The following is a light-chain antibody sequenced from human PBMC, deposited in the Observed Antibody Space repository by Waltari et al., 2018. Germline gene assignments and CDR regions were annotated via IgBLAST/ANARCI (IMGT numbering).Light chain of an antibody. V-gene: IGLV2-11*01. CDR2: DVT. J-gene: IGLJ1*01. CDR1: SSDVGGYDF. Sequence: QSVLTQPPSVSGSPGHSVTISCTGTSSDVGGYDFVSWYQQDPGNAPKLLIFDVTKRPCVVPSRFSAARSGNTASLTLSGLQDEDEADYYCCSYEVTSSSYAVGVGTKVSV. CDR3: CSYEVTSSSYA.